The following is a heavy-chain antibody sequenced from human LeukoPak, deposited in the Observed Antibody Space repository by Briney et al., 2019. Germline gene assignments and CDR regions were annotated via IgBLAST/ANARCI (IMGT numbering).Heavy chain of an antibody. J-gene: IGHJ4*02. CDR2: IYYSGST. CDR1: GGSISSYY. V-gene: IGHV4-59*01. D-gene: IGHD4-17*01. Sequence: PSETLSLTCTVSGGSISSYYWSWIRQPPGKGLEWIGYIYYSGSTNYNPSLKSRVTISVDTSKNQFSLKLSSVAAADTAVYYCASGVYGDYQGYWGQGTLVTVSS. CDR3: ASGVYGDYQGY.